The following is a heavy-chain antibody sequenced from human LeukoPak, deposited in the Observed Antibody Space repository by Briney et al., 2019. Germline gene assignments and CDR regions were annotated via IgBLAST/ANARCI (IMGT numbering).Heavy chain of an antibody. CDR3: ARDLATVQGVNPVDY. Sequence: GGSLRLSCAASGFTVSSNYMSWVRQAPGKGLEWVSVIYSGGSTYYADSVKGRFTISRDNSKNTLYLQMNSLRAEDTAVYYCARDLATVQGVNPVDYWGQGTLVTVSS. V-gene: IGHV3-66*01. CDR2: IYSGGST. J-gene: IGHJ4*02. D-gene: IGHD3-10*01. CDR1: GFTVSSNY.